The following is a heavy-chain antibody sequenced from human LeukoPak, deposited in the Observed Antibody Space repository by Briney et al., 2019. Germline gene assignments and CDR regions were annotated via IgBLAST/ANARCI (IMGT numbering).Heavy chain of an antibody. CDR1: GFTFSSYG. Sequence: GGSLRLSCAASGFTFSSYGMSWVRQAPGKGLEWVSAISSNGGSTYYANSVKGRFTISRDNSKNTLYLQMGSLRAEDMAVYYCARVAVAGTFLYYFDYWGQGTLVTVSS. CDR3: ARVAVAGTFLYYFDY. CDR2: ISSNGGST. D-gene: IGHD6-19*01. J-gene: IGHJ4*02. V-gene: IGHV3-64*01.